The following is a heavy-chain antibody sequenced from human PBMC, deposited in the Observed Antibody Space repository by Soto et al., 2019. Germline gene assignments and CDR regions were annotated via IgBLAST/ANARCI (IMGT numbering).Heavy chain of an antibody. V-gene: IGHV3-74*01. CDR2: INSDGSST. Sequence: GGSLRLSCEASGFTFSSYWMHWVRQAPGKGLVWVSRINSDGSSTSYADSVKGRFTISRDNAKNTLFLQMNSLRAEDTAVYHCASSLLTPFDYWGQGTLVTVSS. J-gene: IGHJ4*02. CDR1: GFTFSSYW. D-gene: IGHD7-27*01. CDR3: ASSLLTPFDY.